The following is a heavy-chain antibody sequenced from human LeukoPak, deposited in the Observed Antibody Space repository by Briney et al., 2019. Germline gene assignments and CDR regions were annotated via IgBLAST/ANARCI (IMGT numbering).Heavy chain of an antibody. Sequence: PSETLSLMCTVTGGSISGYYWTWIRQSPGKGLESIGHIHYSGNTEYNPSLKSRVTMSVNSLTAADTADYYCARGGGARSLGWIDYRGPGILVTVSS. J-gene: IGHJ4*02. CDR3: IDY. CDR1: GGSISGYY. CDR2: IHYSGNT. V-gene: IGHV4-59*01. D-gene: IGHD3-10*01.